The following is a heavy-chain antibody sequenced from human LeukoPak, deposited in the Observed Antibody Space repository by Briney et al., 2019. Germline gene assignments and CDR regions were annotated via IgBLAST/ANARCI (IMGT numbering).Heavy chain of an antibody. J-gene: IGHJ4*02. Sequence: GGSLRLSCAASGFTFSDYWMSWMRQAPGKGLEWVANIKYDGDEEYYVDSVKGRFTISRDNAKNSVYLQLNSLRVEDTAVYYCKSGGAAPGSFDNWGQGTLVTVSP. D-gene: IGHD1-1*01. CDR1: GFTFSDYW. V-gene: IGHV3-7*01. CDR2: IKYDGDEE. CDR3: KSGGAAPGSFDN.